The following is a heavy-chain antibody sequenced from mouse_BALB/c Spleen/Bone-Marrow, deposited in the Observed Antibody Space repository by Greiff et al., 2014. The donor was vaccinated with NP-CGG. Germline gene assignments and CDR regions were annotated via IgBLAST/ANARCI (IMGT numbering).Heavy chain of an antibody. Sequence: VQLQQSGPELVKPGASVKMSCKASGYTFTSYIMHWVKQKPGQSLEWIGYINPYNDGTKYNEKFKGKATLTSDKSSSTAYMELSSLTSEDSAVYYCARPATYYGNFYWYFDVWGAGTTVTVSS. CDR1: GYTFTSYI. CDR3: ARPATYYGNFYWYFDV. J-gene: IGHJ1*01. V-gene: IGHV1-14*01. D-gene: IGHD2-10*01. CDR2: INPYNDGT.